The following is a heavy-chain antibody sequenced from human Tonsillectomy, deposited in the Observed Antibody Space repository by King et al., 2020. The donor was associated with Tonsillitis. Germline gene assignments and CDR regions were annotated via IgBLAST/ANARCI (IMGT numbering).Heavy chain of an antibody. CDR1: GFTFDDYA. V-gene: IGHV3-9*01. J-gene: IGHJ4*02. CDR2: ISWNSVYI. Sequence: VQLVQSGGGLGQPGKSLRLSCAASGFTFDDYAMHWVRQAPGKGLEWVSGISWNSVYIAYADSVKGRFTLSRDNAKNSLYLQMNSLRPEDTAFYYCAKQMVGLSVVVAAAIDSWGQGTLVTVSS. D-gene: IGHD2-2*01. CDR3: AKQMVGLSVVVAAAIDS.